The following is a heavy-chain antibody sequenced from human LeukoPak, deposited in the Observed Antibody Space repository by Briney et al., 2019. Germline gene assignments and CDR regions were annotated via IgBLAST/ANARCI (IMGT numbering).Heavy chain of an antibody. CDR1: GGSISSYY. D-gene: IGHD6-19*01. J-gene: IGHJ6*03. Sequence: SETLSLTCTVSGGSISSYYRNWIRQPAGKGLEWIGRIYTSGSTNYNPSLKSRVSMSVDTSKNQFSLKLSSVTAADTAVYYCARDRAAVDYYYYYMDVWGKGTTVTISS. CDR2: IYTSGST. V-gene: IGHV4-4*07. CDR3: ARDRAAVDYYYYYMDV.